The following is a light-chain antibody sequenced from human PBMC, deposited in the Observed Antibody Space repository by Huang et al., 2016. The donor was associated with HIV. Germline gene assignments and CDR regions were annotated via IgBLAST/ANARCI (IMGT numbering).Light chain of an antibody. Sequence: DIQLTQSPSSVSASVGDRVTITCRGSRGIGTWLAWYQQRPGKAPKLLIYSTSRLQSGVAARFIGSGSGADFTLTISSLQPEDFATYYCQQANSFPYTCGQGTKLEIK. J-gene: IGKJ2*01. CDR1: RGIGTW. V-gene: IGKV1-12*01. CDR3: QQANSFPYT. CDR2: STS.